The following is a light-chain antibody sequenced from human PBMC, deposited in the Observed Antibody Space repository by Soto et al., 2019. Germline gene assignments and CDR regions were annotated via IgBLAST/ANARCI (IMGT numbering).Light chain of an antibody. CDR1: SSDVGVSPY. J-gene: IGLJ1*01. Sequence: QSVLTQPHSVSGSPGQSVTISCTGTSSDVGVSPYVSWYQQHPGKTPKLIIFDVTRRPSGVPDRFSGSRSGNTASLTISGLQDEDEADYSCCSCSGTRTCVFGSGTKVTVL. CDR2: DVT. CDR3: CSCSGTRTCV. V-gene: IGLV2-11*01.